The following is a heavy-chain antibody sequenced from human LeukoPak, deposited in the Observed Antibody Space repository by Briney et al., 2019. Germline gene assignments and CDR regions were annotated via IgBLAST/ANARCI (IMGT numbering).Heavy chain of an antibody. CDR3: TRAWIQLWLGQYYFDY. V-gene: IGHV3-49*03. CDR1: GFTFGVLA. CDR2: IGRKAYGGTT. Sequence: GGSLRLSCTASGFTFGVLALSGFGQAPGKGLEWVGLIGRKAYGGTTEYAASVKGRFTISRDDSKSIAYLQMNSLKTEDTAVYYCTRAWIQLWLGQYYFDYWGQGTLVTVSS. J-gene: IGHJ4*02. D-gene: IGHD5-18*01.